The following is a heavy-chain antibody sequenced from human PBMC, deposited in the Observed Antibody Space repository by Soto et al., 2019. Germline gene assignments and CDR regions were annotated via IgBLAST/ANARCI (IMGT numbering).Heavy chain of an antibody. D-gene: IGHD1-26*01. Sequence: HPGGSLRLSCAASGFTFSTYWMAWVRQAPGKGLEWVANLRQDGNDLNYVDSVKGRFTISRDNANNSVSLQMNSLRAEDTAVYYCARDVSGSLDFWGRGTLVTVSS. CDR2: LRQDGNDL. CDR3: ARDVSGSLDF. J-gene: IGHJ4*02. V-gene: IGHV3-7*01. CDR1: GFTFSTYW.